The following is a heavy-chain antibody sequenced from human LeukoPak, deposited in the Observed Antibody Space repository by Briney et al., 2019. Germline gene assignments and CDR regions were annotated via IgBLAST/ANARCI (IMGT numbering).Heavy chain of an antibody. CDR3: ARDREYQLLYRGVFWFDP. J-gene: IGHJ5*02. V-gene: IGHV1-18*01. Sequence: ASVKVSCKASGYTFTSYGISWVRQAPGQGLEWMGWISAYNGNTNYAQKLQGRVTMTTDTSTSTAYMELRSLRSDDTAVYYCARDREYQLLYRGVFWFDPWGQGTLVTVSS. CDR1: GYTFTSYG. CDR2: ISAYNGNT. D-gene: IGHD2-2*02.